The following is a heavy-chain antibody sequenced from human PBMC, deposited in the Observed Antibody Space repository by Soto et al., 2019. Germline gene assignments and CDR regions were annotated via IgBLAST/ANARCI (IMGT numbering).Heavy chain of an antibody. CDR1: GGSISSGDYY. CDR3: ARAVAGTSYYYYGMDV. J-gene: IGHJ6*02. V-gene: IGHV4-30-4*02. D-gene: IGHD6-19*01. CDR2: IYYSGST. Sequence: NPSETLSLTCTVSGGSISSGDYYWSWIRQPPGKGLEWIGYIYYSGSTYYNPSLKSRVTISVDTSKNQFSLKLSSVTAADTAVYYCARAVAGTSYYYYGMDVWGQGTTVTVSS.